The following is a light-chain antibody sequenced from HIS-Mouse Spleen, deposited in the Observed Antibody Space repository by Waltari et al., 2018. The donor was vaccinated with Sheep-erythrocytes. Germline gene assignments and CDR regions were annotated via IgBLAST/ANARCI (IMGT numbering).Light chain of an antibody. CDR1: ISDVGSYNL. CDR2: EGS. CDR3: CSCAGSSTPWV. J-gene: IGLJ3*02. Sequence: QSALTQPASVSRSPGQSITISCTGTISDVGSYNLVSWYPQHPGKVPKLKIHEGSKWPSGVSNRFSGSKSGNTASLTISGLQAEDEADYYCCSCAGSSTPWVFGGGTKLTVL. V-gene: IGLV2-23*01.